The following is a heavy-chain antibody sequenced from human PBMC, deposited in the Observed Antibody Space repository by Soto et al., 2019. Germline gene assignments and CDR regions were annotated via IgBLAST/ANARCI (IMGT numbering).Heavy chain of an antibody. Sequence: PGGSLRLSCAASGFTFSSYAMSWVRQAPGKGLEWVSAISGSGGSTYYADSVKGRFTISRDNSKNTLYLQMNSLRAEDTAVYYCAKSGNYDILTGYAGRNWFDPWGQGTLVTVSS. V-gene: IGHV3-23*01. CDR1: GFTFSSYA. CDR2: ISGSGGST. CDR3: AKSGNYDILTGYAGRNWFDP. D-gene: IGHD3-9*01. J-gene: IGHJ5*02.